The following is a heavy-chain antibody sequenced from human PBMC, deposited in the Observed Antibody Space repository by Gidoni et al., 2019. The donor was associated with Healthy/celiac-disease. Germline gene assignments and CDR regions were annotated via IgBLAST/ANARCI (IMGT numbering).Heavy chain of an antibody. D-gene: IGHD1-26*01. CDR1: GFTFRSYS. CDR2: SSSSSSTI. V-gene: IGHV3-48*02. CDR3: AREIWSGSYR. J-gene: IGHJ4*02. Sequence: EVQLVESGGGLVQPGGALRLSCAASGFTFRSYSMTWVRQAPGKGLEWVSYSSSSSSTIYYADSVKGRFTISRDNAKNSLYLQMNSLRDEDTAVYYCAREIWSGSYRWGQGTLVTVSS.